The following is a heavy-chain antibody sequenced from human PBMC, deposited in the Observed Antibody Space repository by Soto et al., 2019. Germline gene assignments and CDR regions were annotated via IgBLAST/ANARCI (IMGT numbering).Heavy chain of an antibody. CDR2: INPNSGGT. V-gene: IGHV1-2*04. CDR3: ALQYGSGSYYNTYFDY. D-gene: IGHD3-10*01. J-gene: IGHJ4*02. Sequence: ASVKVSCKASGYTFTGYYMHWVRQAPGQGLEWMGWINPNSGGTNYAQKFQGWVTMTRDTSISTAYMELSRLRSDDTAVYYCALQYGSGSYYNTYFDYWGQGTLFTVSS. CDR1: GYTFTGYY.